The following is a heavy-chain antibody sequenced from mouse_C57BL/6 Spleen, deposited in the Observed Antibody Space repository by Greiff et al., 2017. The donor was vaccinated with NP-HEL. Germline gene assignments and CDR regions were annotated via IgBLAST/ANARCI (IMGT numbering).Heavy chain of an antibody. Sequence: VQLQQSGAELARPGASVKLSCKASGYTFTSYGISWVKQRTGQGLEWIGEIYPRSGNTYYNEKFKGKATLTADKSSSTAYMELRSLTSEDSAVYFCASPSTTVVEGFAYWGQGTLVTVAA. CDR1: GYTFTSYG. CDR3: ASPSTTVVEGFAY. D-gene: IGHD1-1*01. V-gene: IGHV1-81*01. CDR2: IYPRSGNT. J-gene: IGHJ3*01.